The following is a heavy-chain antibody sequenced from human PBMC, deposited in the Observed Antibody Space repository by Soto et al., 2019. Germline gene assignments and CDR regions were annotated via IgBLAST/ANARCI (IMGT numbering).Heavy chain of an antibody. CDR3: ARGTTTSAFSAMDV. CDR2: ISYDGSNK. Sequence: QVQLVESGGGVVQPGRSLRLSCVASGFTFSNNAMDWVRQDPGKGLEWVAVISYDGSNKYIAESVKGRFTISRDNSKNTLFLQMNSLRAEDTAVYYCARGTTTSAFSAMDVWGQGTTVTVSS. V-gene: IGHV3-30-3*01. CDR1: GFTFSNNA. J-gene: IGHJ6*02. D-gene: IGHD1-1*01.